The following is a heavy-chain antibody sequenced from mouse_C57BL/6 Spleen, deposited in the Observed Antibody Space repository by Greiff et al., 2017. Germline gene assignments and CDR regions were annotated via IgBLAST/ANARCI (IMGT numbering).Heavy chain of an antibody. J-gene: IGHJ2*01. CDR3: TRGGTVATGGY. V-gene: IGHV1-15*01. Sequence: VQLQESGAELVRPGASVTLSCKASGYTFNDYEMHWVKQTPVHGLEWIGAIDPETGGTAYNQKFKGKAILTADKSSSTAYMELRSLTSEDSAVYYCTRGGTVATGGYWGQGTPLTVSS. CDR1: GYTFNDYE. D-gene: IGHD1-1*02. CDR2: IDPETGGT.